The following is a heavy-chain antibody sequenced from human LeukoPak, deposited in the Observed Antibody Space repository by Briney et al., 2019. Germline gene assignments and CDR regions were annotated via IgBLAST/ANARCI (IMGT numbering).Heavy chain of an antibody. J-gene: IGHJ3*02. CDR3: ASGITGTTAGGAFDI. CDR1: GYTFTSYG. V-gene: IGHV1-18*04. D-gene: IGHD1-20*01. CDR2: ISIYNGNT. Sequence: ASVSVSCKASGYTFTSYGISWVRQAPGQGLEWMGWISIYNGNTNYAQKFQGRVTMSTDTMTADTSTSTAYMELRSLRSDDTAVYYCASGITGTTAGGAFDIWGQGTMVTVSS.